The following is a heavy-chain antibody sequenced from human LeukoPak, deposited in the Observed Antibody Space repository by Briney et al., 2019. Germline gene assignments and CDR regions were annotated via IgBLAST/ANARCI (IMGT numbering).Heavy chain of an antibody. V-gene: IGHV1-18*01. Sequence: GASVKISCKASGYTFTSYGISWVRQAPGQGLEWMGWISAYNGNTDYAQKLQGRVTMTTDTSTSTAYMELRSLRSDDTAVYYCAHDYYGSGSYYFWGQGTLVTDSS. D-gene: IGHD3-10*01. CDR2: ISAYNGNT. CDR3: AHDYYGSGSYYF. CDR1: GYTFTSYG. J-gene: IGHJ4*02.